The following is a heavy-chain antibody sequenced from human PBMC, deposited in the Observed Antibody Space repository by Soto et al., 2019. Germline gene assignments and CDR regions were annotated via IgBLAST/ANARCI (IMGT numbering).Heavy chain of an antibody. D-gene: IGHD6-19*01. J-gene: IGHJ6*02. CDR3: ARCGSEVDV. V-gene: IGHV3-7*01. CDR1: GFTFNNYW. CDR2: IKEDGSEK. Sequence: EVQLVESGGGLVQPGGSLRLSCAVSGFTFNNYWMTRVRQAPGKGLEWVANIKEDGSEKHYVDSVKGRFTISRDNAENSLYLQMNSLRAEDTAVYYCARCGSEVDVWGQGTTVTVSS.